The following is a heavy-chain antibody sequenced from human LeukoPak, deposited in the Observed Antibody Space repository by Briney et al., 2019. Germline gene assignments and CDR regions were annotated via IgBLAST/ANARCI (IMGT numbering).Heavy chain of an antibody. J-gene: IGHJ4*02. CDR1: AFSIRGYW. D-gene: IGHD5-12*01. CDR3: VRDGDAYDFDL. CDR2: IKSDGRWT. V-gene: IGHV3-74*01. Sequence: PGGSLTLSWAVSAFSIRGYWMHWVRQPPGKGLVWVSRIKSDGRWTNYADSVRGRFTISRDNAKNTLFLQMVGLRAEDTAIYYCVRDGDAYDFDLWGQGSLVTVSS.